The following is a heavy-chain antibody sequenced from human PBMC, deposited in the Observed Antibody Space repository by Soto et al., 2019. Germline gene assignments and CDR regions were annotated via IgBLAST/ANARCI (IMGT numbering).Heavy chain of an antibody. CDR1: GAALNSGNDY. V-gene: IGHV4-31*03. CDR3: ASLRIPTNNYKWFDP. J-gene: IGHJ5*02. D-gene: IGHD1-20*01. CDR2: IYVAGAV. Sequence: KTXETLSLACRVSGAALNSGNDYWSWIRQVPGKGLEWIGHIYVAGAVDYNPSLRDRITISQDTSERQFSLNLRLVTAADTAVYYCASLRIPTNNYKWFDPWGHGTLVTVS.